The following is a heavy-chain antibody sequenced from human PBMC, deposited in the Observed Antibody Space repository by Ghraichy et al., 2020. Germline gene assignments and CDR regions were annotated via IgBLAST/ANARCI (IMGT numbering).Heavy chain of an antibody. J-gene: IGHJ6*02. CDR2: ISSSAKFI. Sequence: GGSLRLSCAASGFAFDIHGMNWVRQTPERGLEWVSSISSSAKFINYADSVKGRFTVARDNANNALHLQMRRLRGDDTAVYFCAREGSKGNGMDVWGQGTTVIVSS. CDR3: AREGSKGNGMDV. V-gene: IGHV3-21*01. D-gene: IGHD3-10*01. CDR1: GFAFDIHG.